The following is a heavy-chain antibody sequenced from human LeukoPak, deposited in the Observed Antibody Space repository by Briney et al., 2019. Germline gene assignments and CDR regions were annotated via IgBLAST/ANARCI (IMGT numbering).Heavy chain of an antibody. D-gene: IGHD6-19*01. CDR2: LVYDERI. V-gene: IGHV3-33*01. CDR3: ARDLSAAFDF. J-gene: IGHJ4*02. Sequence: GGSLRLSCAASGFPFSSYGTHWVRQAPGKGLEWVARLVYDERIDYANSVKGRFSISRDNSKNTLFLDMSDLRVEDTAVYYCARDLSAAFDFWGQGVLVTVSS. CDR1: GFPFSSYG.